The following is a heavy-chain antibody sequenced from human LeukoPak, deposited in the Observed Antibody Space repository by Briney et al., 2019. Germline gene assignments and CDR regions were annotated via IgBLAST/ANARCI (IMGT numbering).Heavy chain of an antibody. J-gene: IGHJ4*02. V-gene: IGHV3-23*01. CDR1: GFTFSSYA. D-gene: IGHD3-22*01. CDR2: ISGSGGST. CDR3: AKRLYGTSGPFDY. Sequence: PGGSLRLSCAASGFTFSSYAMSWVRQAPGKGLEWVSAISGSGGSTYYADSVKGRFTISRDNSKNTLFLQMNSLRAEDTALYYCAKRLYGTSGPFDYWGQGTLVTASS.